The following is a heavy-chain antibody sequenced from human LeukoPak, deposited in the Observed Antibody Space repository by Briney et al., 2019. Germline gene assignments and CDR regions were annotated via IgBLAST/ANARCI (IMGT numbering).Heavy chain of an antibody. CDR1: GGSISSSSYY. V-gene: IGHV4-39*07. D-gene: IGHD6-13*01. Sequence: PSETLSLTCTVSGGSISSSSYYWGWIRQPPGKGLEWIGSIYYSGSTYYNPSLKSRVTISVDTSKNQFSLKLSSVTAADTAVYYCARTTVAHSWRTRYYDYYMDVWGKGTTVTVSS. J-gene: IGHJ6*03. CDR3: ARTTVAHSWRTRYYDYYMDV. CDR2: IYYSGST.